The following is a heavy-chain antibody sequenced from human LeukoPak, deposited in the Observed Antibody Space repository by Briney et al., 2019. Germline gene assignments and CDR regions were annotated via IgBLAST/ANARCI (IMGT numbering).Heavy chain of an antibody. J-gene: IGHJ6*02. CDR1: GGSFSGYY. CDR2: INHSGST. Sequence: PSETLSLTCAVYGGSFSGYYWSWIRQPPGKGLEWIGEINHSGSTNYNPSLKGRVTISVDTSKNQFSLKLSSVTAADTAVYYCARSGSGWYRYYYGMDVWGQGTTVTVSS. CDR3: ARSGSGWYRYYYGMDV. V-gene: IGHV4-34*01. D-gene: IGHD6-19*01.